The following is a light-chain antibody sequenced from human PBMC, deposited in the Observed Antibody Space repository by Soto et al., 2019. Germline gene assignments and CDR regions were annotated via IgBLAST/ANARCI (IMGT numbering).Light chain of an antibody. CDR1: QSISSY. CDR2: AAS. Sequence: DIQMTQSPSSLSASVVDRVTITCRASQSISSYLNWYQQKPGKAPKLLIYAASSLQSGVPSRFSGSGSGTDFTLTISNLQPEDFAGYYCQQTYSSPITFGQGTRLEI. V-gene: IGKV1-39*01. J-gene: IGKJ5*01. CDR3: QQTYSSPIT.